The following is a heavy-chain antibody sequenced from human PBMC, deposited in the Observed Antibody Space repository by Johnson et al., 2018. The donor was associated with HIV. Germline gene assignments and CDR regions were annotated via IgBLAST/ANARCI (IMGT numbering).Heavy chain of an antibody. CDR2: IGDDGSNK. J-gene: IGHJ3*02. CDR1: GFTFSSYG. D-gene: IGHD2-15*01. CDR3: AREGYCSGGSCYSNAFDI. Sequence: VESGGGVAQPGGSLRLSCVASGFTFSSYGMHWVRQAPGKGLEWVAFIGDDGSNKYYGDSVKGRFAISRDKVKNTLHLQMNSLRAEDTAVYYCAREGYCSGGSCYSNAFDIWGQGTMVTVSS. V-gene: IGHV3-30*02.